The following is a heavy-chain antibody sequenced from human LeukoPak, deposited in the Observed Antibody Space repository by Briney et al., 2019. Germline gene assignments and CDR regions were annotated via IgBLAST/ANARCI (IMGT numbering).Heavy chain of an antibody. V-gene: IGHV3-23*01. CDR2: ISGAGRET. Sequence: GGSLRLSCEASGFTFGGSAMSWVRQAPGKGLEWISDISGAGRETYYADSVKGRFTISRDNSKNTLYLQLNSLGAEDTAVYFCAKIDSPRVGWRAPFDYWGQGTLVTVSS. CDR1: GFTFGGSA. J-gene: IGHJ4*02. CDR3: AKIDSPRVGWRAPFDY. D-gene: IGHD6-19*01.